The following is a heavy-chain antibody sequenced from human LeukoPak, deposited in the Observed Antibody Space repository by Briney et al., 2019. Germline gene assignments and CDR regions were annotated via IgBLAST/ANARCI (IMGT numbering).Heavy chain of an antibody. V-gene: IGHV3-7*01. D-gene: IGHD3-3*01. CDR2: IHQDGSER. Sequence: GGSLRLSCTASGCTFSTYWMSWVRQVPGKGLEFVASIHQDGSEREYVDSVKGRFTISRDNAKNSLYLQMISLRAEDTAVYYCARWRGAQSEFEYWGQGTLVTVSS. J-gene: IGHJ4*02. CDR1: GCTFSTYW. CDR3: ARWRGAQSEFEY.